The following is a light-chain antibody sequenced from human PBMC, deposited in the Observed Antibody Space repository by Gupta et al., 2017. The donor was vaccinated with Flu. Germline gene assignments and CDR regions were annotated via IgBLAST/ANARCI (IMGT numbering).Light chain of an antibody. J-gene: IGKJ1*01. CDR3: MQGDHWPWA. V-gene: IGKV2-30*01. CDR2: PVS. Sequence: DAELTQSPLASPVTRVPPASLSCRAIQGRVYSDGNTYLHWFQQRPGKSPRRLIYPVSYLECGVPYRFSGSGSGTNFTLKISRVEAEDVGIYFCMQGDHWPWAFGQGTTVEIK. CDR1: QGRVYSDGNTY.